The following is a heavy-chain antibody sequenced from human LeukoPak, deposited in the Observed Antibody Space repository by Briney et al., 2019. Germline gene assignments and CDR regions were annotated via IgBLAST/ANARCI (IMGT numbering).Heavy chain of an antibody. CDR3: ARDPRDGYGHFDY. Sequence: QSGGSLRLSCVVSGFTFSGNHMNWVRQAPGKGLEWVSVIYSDGDTYYADSVKGRFTISRDSSRSTLSLQMNSLKPEDTAVYYCARDPRDGYGHFDYWGQGTLVTVSS. D-gene: IGHD5-24*01. CDR2: IYSDGDT. CDR1: GFTFSGNH. J-gene: IGHJ4*02. V-gene: IGHV3-66*02.